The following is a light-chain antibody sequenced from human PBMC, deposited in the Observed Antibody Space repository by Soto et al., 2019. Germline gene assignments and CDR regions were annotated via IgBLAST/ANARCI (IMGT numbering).Light chain of an antibody. CDR1: NIGSKS. CDR3: QVRDSSNDYLV. Sequence: SSELTQPPSVSMAPGQTARITCEGHNIGSKSVHWYQLRPGQAPVVVVYDDTDRPSGIPERFSGSNSVNTATLTITRVEAGDGADYYCQVRDSSNDYLVFGGGTKLTVL. V-gene: IGLV3-21*02. J-gene: IGLJ3*02. CDR2: DDT.